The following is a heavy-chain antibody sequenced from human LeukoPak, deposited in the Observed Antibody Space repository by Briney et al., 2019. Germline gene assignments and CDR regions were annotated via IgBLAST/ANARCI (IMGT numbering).Heavy chain of an antibody. CDR2: IIPIIGIA. Sequence: ASVKVSCKASGGTFSSYAISWVRQAPGQGLEWMGRIIPIIGIANYAQKFQGRVTITADKSTSTAYMELSSLRSEDTAVYYCARLYGGYDRSEGLWYFDYWGQGTLVTVSS. CDR3: ARLYGGYDRSEGLWYFDY. V-gene: IGHV1-69*04. D-gene: IGHD5-12*01. CDR1: GGTFSSYA. J-gene: IGHJ4*02.